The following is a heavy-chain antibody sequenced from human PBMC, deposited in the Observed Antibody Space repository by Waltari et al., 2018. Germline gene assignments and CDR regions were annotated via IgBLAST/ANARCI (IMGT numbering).Heavy chain of an antibody. CDR1: GFTFGGYG. D-gene: IGHD3-16*01. CDR3: TTWADGVDDYFDY. Sequence: EVQLVESGGGLVEPGRSLRLPCTGSGFTFGGYGVSWFRQAPGKGLEWLGLIRVRAHGGTPHYAASVKGRFTISRDDSNSIAYLQVNTLKTEDTALYYCTTWADGVDDYFDYWGQGTLVTVSS. CDR2: IRVRAHGGTP. V-gene: IGHV3-49*03. J-gene: IGHJ4*02.